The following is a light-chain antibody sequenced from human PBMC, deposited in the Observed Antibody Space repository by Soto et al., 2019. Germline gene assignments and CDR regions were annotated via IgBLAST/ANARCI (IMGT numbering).Light chain of an antibody. J-gene: IGKJ5*01. Sequence: DIQKTQSPSSLSGSVGDKVTITWRASQSISSSLNWYQQKSGKAPNLLIYGVSRLQGGVPSRFSGSGSGTDFTLSISSLQPEDFATYYCQQSYTAPSITFGQGTRLEI. CDR3: QQSYTAPSIT. CDR1: QSISSS. CDR2: GVS. V-gene: IGKV1-39*01.